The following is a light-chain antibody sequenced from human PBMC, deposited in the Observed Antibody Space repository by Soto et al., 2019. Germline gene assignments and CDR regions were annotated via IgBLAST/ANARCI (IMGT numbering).Light chain of an antibody. CDR2: STS. CDR1: SGSVSTANN. CDR3: TLFMGNGISV. V-gene: IGLV8-61*01. J-gene: IGLJ1*01. Sequence: QAVVTQESSFSVSPGGTVTLTCGLISGSVSTANNPNWYQQTPGQAPRTLIYSTSTRSSGVPDRFSGTILGNKAALTITGAKADDESDYYSTLFMGNGISVFGTGTKLTVL.